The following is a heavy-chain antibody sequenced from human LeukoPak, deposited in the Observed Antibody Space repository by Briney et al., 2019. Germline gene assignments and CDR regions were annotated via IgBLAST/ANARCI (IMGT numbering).Heavy chain of an antibody. V-gene: IGHV4-34*01. D-gene: IGHD4-17*01. CDR3: ARGPTVTTRIDY. CDR2: INHSGST. J-gene: IGHJ4*02. Sequence: PSETLSLTCAVYGGSFSGYYWSWIRQPPGKGLEWIGEINHSGSTNYNPSLKSRVTISVDTSKNQFSLKLSSVTAADTAVYYCARGPTVTTRIDYWGQGTLVTVSS. CDR1: GGSFSGYY.